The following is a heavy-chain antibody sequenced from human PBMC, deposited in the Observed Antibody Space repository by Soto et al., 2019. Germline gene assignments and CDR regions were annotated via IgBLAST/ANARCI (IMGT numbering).Heavy chain of an antibody. CDR2: IDGGSSAI. J-gene: IGHJ4*02. CDR1: GFIFSDYS. CDR3: TREGS. Sequence: ESLRLSCAASGFIFSDYSMNWVRQFPGKGLEWIAYIDGGSSAIHYTDSVKGRFTISRENARNSLYLQMNSLRDEDTAVYYCTREGSWGRGTQVTVSS. V-gene: IGHV3-48*02.